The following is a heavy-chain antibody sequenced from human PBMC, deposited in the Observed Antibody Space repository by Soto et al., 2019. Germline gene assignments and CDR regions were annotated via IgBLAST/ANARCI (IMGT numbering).Heavy chain of an antibody. CDR2: IIPIFGTA. J-gene: IGHJ4*01. V-gene: IGHV1-69*13. Sequence: AASVKVSCKASGGTFSSYAISWVRQAPGQGLEWMGGIIPIFGTANYAQKFQGRVTITADESTSTDYSEMSSLRCDETAVEYGAXXXXXXXXXVSRYFDYWG. CDR1: GGTFSSYA. CDR3: AXXXXXXXXXVSRYFDY.